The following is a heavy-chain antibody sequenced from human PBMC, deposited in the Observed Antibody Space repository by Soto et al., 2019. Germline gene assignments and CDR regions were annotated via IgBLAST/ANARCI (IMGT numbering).Heavy chain of an antibody. CDR1: GDSISDTIYY. V-gene: IGHV4-39*01. CDR3: ARHQNYYGSGSARWFDP. CDR2: IHYSGST. Sequence: PSETLSLTCRVSGDSISDTIYYWGWIRQPPGMGLEWIGSIHYSGSTQFHPSFKSRVTISVDTSKNEFSLRLRSVTAADTAVYYCARHQNYYGSGSARWFDPWGQGTLVTVSS. D-gene: IGHD3-10*01. J-gene: IGHJ5*02.